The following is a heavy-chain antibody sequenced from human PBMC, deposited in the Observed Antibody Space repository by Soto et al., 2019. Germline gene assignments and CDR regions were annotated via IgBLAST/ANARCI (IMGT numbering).Heavy chain of an antibody. V-gene: IGHV4-61*01. Sequence: PSETLSLTCTVSGGSVSSGSYYWCWIRQPPGKGLEWIGYIYYSGSTNYNPSLKSRVTISADTSKNQFSLKVSSVTAADTAVYYCAKESTPFAYCGQRMLVTVSS. CDR3: AKESTPFAY. CDR2: IYYSGST. J-gene: IGHJ4*02. CDR1: GGSVSSGSYY. D-gene: IGHD2-15*01.